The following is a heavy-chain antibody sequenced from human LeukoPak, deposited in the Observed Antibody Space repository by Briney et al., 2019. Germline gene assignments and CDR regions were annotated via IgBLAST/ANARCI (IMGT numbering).Heavy chain of an antibody. J-gene: IGHJ4*02. CDR2: IYTSGST. Sequence: SETLSLTCTVSGGSISSYYWSWIRQPAGKGLEWIGRIYTSGSTNYNPSLKSRVTMSVDTSKNQFSLKLSSVTAADTAVYYCAREDRYYDFWSGYYKSANFDYWGQGTLVTVSS. CDR1: GGSISSYY. V-gene: IGHV4-4*07. D-gene: IGHD3-3*01. CDR3: AREDRYYDFWSGYYKSANFDY.